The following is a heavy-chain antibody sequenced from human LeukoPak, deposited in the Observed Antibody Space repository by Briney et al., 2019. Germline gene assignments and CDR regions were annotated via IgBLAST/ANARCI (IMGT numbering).Heavy chain of an antibody. J-gene: IGHJ4*02. D-gene: IGHD1-14*01. CDR3: ANWVIPRMPTASITPANSSYL. Sequence: GASVKVSCKASGYTFTSYAMHWVRQAPGQRLEWMGWINADNSDTKYSQEFQARVTISRDTSASTAYMELSSLRSEDTAIYYCANWVIPRMPTASITPANSSYLWGQGTLVTVSS. CDR1: GYTFTSYA. CDR2: INADNSDT. V-gene: IGHV1-3*03.